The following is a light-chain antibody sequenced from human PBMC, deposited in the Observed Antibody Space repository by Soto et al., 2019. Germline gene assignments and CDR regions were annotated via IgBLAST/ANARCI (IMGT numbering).Light chain of an antibody. V-gene: IGKV3-15*01. CDR2: GAF. CDR1: QSVSSN. Sequence: EILMTQSPVTLSVSPGERATLSCRASQSVSSNLAWYQQKPGQAPSLLIYGAFTRATGIPARFSGTGSGTEFTLTISCLQSEDFATYYCQQYYSFPRTFGQGTKVDIK. J-gene: IGKJ1*01. CDR3: QQYYSFPRT.